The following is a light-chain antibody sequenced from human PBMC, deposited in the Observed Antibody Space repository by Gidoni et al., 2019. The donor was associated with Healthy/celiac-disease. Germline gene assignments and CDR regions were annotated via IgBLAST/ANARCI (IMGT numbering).Light chain of an antibody. V-gene: IGKV3-11*01. Sequence: DIVLTQSPATLSLSPGERATLSCRASQSVSSYLAWYQQKPGQAPRLLIYDASNRATGSPARFSGSGSGTDFTFTISSREPEDFAVYYCQQRSNWPPWTFGQGTKVEIK. CDR1: QSVSSY. CDR3: QQRSNWPPWT. CDR2: DAS. J-gene: IGKJ1*01.